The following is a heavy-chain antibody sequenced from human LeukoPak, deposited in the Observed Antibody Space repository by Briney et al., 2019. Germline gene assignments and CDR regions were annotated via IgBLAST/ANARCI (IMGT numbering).Heavy chain of an antibody. D-gene: IGHD1-26*01. CDR2: ISGSGGST. CDR3: AKDSQWELRGGYFDY. J-gene: IGHJ4*02. Sequence: GGSLRLSCAASGFTFSSYAMSWVRQAPGKGLEWVSAISGSGGSTYYADSVKGRFTISRDNSKNTLYLQMNSLRAEDTAVYYCAKDSQWELRGGYFDYWGQGTLVTVSS. V-gene: IGHV3-23*01. CDR1: GFTFSSYA.